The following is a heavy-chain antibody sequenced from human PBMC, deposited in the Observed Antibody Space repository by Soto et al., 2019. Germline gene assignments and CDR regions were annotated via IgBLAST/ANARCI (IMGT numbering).Heavy chain of an antibody. CDR2: IYYSGST. V-gene: IGHV4-31*03. CDR3: ARARKGFWSGYYTGGGEFDY. J-gene: IGHJ4*02. Sequence: QVQLQESGPGLVKPSQTLSLTCTVSGGSISSGGYYWSWIRQHPGKGLEWIGYIYYSGSTYYNPSRKSRVTISVDPSRNRFALEVSSVTAADTAGYYCARARKGFWSGYYTGGGEFDYWGQGTLVTVSS. D-gene: IGHD3-3*01. CDR1: GGSISSGGYY.